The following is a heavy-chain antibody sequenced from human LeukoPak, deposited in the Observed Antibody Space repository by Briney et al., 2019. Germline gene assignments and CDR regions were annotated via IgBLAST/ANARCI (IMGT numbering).Heavy chain of an antibody. J-gene: IGHJ4*02. V-gene: IGHV1-69*05. D-gene: IGHD3-10*01. CDR2: IIPIFGTA. Sequence: GASVKVSCKASGGTFSSYAISWVRQAPGQGLEWMGGIIPIFGTANYAQKFQGRVTITTDESTSTAYMELSSLRSEDTAVYYCARDFDDGSGHYYFDYWGQGTLSPSPQ. CDR1: GGTFSSYA. CDR3: ARDFDDGSGHYYFDY.